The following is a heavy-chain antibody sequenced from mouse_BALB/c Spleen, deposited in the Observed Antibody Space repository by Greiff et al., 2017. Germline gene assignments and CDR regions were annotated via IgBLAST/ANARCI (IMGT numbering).Heavy chain of an antibody. CDR3: ARSESLIYYDYATFAY. Sequence: EVKLQESGGGLVQPGGSRKLSCAASGFTFSSFGMHWVRQAPEKGLEWVAYISSGSSTIYYADTVKGRFTISRDNPKNTLFLQMTSLRSEDTAMYYCARSESLIYYDYATFAYWGQGTLVTVSA. V-gene: IGHV5-17*02. D-gene: IGHD2-4*01. CDR2: ISSGSSTI. CDR1: GFTFSSFG. J-gene: IGHJ3*01.